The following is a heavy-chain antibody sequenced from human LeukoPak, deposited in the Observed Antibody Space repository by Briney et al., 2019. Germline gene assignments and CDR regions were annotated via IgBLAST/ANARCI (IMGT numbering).Heavy chain of an antibody. V-gene: IGHV3-23*01. CDR2: ISGRGGSI. D-gene: IGHD5-12*01. CDR1: GFMFSNYD. Sequence: GGSLRLSCAAASGFMFSNYDMSWVRPAPGKGPEWVSGISGRGGSIYYADSVMGRFTISRDNSKNTLYLQMNSLRVEDTAVYYCAKGGHVNIVAPEPWGQGTLVTVSS. CDR3: AKGGHVNIVAPEP. J-gene: IGHJ5*02.